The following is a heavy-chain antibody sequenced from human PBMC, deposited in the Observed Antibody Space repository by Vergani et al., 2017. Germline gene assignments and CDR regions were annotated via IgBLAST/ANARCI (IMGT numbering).Heavy chain of an antibody. CDR1: VGSVSSGSYY. Sequence: QVQLQESGPGLVKPSETLSLTCTVSVGSVSSGSYYWSWIRQPPGKGLEWIGYIYYSGSTNYNPSLKSRVTISVDTSKNQFSLKLSSVTAADTAVYYCARDYDILTGFDYWGQGTLVTVSS. CDR2: IYYSGST. D-gene: IGHD3-9*01. J-gene: IGHJ4*02. CDR3: ARDYDILTGFDY. V-gene: IGHV4-61*01.